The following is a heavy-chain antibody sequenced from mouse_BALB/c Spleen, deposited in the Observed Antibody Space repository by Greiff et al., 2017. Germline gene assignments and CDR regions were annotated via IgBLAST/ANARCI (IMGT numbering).Heavy chain of an antibody. D-gene: IGHD2-4*01. CDR3: ARPVDYSFDY. Sequence: EVQRVESGGDLVKPGGSLKLSCAASGFTFSSYGMSWVRQTPDKRLEWVATISSGGSYTYYPDSVKGRFTISRDNAKNTLYLQMSSLKSEDTAMYYCARPVDYSFDYWGQGTTLTVPS. CDR1: GFTFSSYG. CDR2: ISSGGSYT. V-gene: IGHV5-6*01. J-gene: IGHJ2*01.